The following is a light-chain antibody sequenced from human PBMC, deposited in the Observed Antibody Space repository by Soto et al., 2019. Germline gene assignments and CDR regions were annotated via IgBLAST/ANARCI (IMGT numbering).Light chain of an antibody. V-gene: IGKV1-5*03. J-gene: IGKJ2*01. CDR1: QSISSW. Sequence: DIQMTQSPSTLSASVGDRVTITCRASQSISSWLAWYQQKPGKAPKLLIYKASSLESGVPSRFSGSGSGTEFTLTMISLQPDDFATYYCQQYNSYSYTFGQGTKLEIK. CDR2: KAS. CDR3: QQYNSYSYT.